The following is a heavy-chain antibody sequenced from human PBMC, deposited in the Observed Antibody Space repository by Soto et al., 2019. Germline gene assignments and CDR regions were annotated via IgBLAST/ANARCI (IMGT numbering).Heavy chain of an antibody. CDR1: GGTFSKNT. CDR2: IMPVFGRP. Sequence: SVKVSCKASGGTFSKNTISWVRQAPGQGLEWMGGIMPVFGRPNYAQKFQGRVTITADEYTRTAYMELSRLKSDDTAVYYCARQFDYDTSGYYYAYWGQGTQVTVSS. D-gene: IGHD3-22*01. CDR3: ARQFDYDTSGYYYAY. V-gene: IGHV1-69*13. J-gene: IGHJ4*02.